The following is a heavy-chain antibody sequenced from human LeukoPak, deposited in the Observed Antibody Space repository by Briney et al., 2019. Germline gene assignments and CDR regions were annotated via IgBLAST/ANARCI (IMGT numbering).Heavy chain of an antibody. CDR2: IRYDGSNK. D-gene: IGHD1-26*01. V-gene: IGHV3-30*02. Sequence: GGSLRLSCAASGFTFSSYGMHWVRQAPGKGLEWVAFIRYDGSNKYYADSVKGRFTISRDNSKNTLYLQMNSLRAEDTAVYYLWKKEGGAAVGATSDYWGQRTLVSVFS. J-gene: IGHJ4*02. CDR3: WKKEGGAAVGATSDY. CDR1: GFTFSSYG.